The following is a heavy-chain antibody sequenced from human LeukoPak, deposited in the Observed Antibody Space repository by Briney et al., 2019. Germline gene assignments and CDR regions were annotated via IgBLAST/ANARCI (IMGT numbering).Heavy chain of an antibody. Sequence: ASVKVSCKASGYTFTDYYIHWVRQAPGQGLEWMAWIKPNSGDTNYAQMFQGRVTMTSDMSISTGYMELSALRFDDTAVYYCSLMTMIVAGVDVWGQGTTVTVSS. CDR2: IKPNSGDT. D-gene: IGHD3-22*01. J-gene: IGHJ6*02. CDR1: GYTFTDYY. V-gene: IGHV1-2*02. CDR3: SLMTMIVAGVDV.